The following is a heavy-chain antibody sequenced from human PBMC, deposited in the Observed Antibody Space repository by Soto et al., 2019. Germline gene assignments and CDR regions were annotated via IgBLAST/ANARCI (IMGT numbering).Heavy chain of an antibody. Sequence: SETLSLTCAVSGGSISSGGYSWGGIRQPPGKGLEWIGYIYHSGSTYYNPSLKSRVTISVDRSKNQFSLKVSSVTAADTAVYYCARYYDFWSGSYYFDYWGQRTLVTVSS. D-gene: IGHD3-3*01. CDR2: IYHSGST. CDR1: GGSISSGGYS. J-gene: IGHJ4*02. V-gene: IGHV4-30-2*01. CDR3: ARYYDFWSGSYYFDY.